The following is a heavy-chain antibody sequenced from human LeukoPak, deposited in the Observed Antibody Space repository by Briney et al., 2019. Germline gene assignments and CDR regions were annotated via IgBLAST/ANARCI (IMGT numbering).Heavy chain of an antibody. CDR3: ARGGCSTTSCYHFDS. V-gene: IGHV1-46*01. CDR1: GYTFTSYY. CDR2: INPSAGGT. J-gene: IGHJ4*02. D-gene: IGHD2-2*01. Sequence: ASVKISCKASGYTFTSYYIHWVRQAPGQGLEWMGLINPSAGGTSYAQKFQDRVTMTRDMSTTTVYLGLNSLRSEDTAVYYCARGGCSTTSCYHFDSWGQRTPVTVSS.